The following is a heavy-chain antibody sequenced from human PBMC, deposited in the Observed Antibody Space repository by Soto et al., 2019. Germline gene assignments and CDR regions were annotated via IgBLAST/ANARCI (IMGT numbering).Heavy chain of an antibody. CDR3: AAAIATFDYYYYYMDV. Sequence: GGSLRLSCAASGFTFSDYYMSWIRQAPGKGLEWVSYISSSGSTIYYADSVKGRFTISRDNAKNSLYLQMNSLRAEDTAVYYCAAAIATFDYYYYYMDVWGKGTTVTVSS. J-gene: IGHJ6*03. CDR1: GFTFSDYY. D-gene: IGHD2-2*01. V-gene: IGHV3-11*01. CDR2: ISSSGSTI.